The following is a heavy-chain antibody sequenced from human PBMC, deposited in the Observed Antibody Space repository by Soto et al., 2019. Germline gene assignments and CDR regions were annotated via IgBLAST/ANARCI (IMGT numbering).Heavy chain of an antibody. CDR2: IYYSGST. J-gene: IGHJ3*02. V-gene: IGHV4-31*03. CDR1: GGSISSGGYY. Sequence: PSETLSLTCTVSGGSISSGGYYWSWIRQHPGKGLEWIGYIYYSGSTYYNPSLKSRVTISVDTSKNQFSLKLSSVTAADTAVYYCARASRSMDAFDIWGQGTMVTVSS. CDR3: ARASRSMDAFDI. D-gene: IGHD2-2*01.